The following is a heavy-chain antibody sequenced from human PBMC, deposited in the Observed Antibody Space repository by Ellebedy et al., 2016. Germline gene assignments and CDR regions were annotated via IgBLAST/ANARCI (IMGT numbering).Heavy chain of an antibody. V-gene: IGHV4-39*07. J-gene: IGHJ3*01. CDR2: IHYSGNT. D-gene: IGHD6-13*01. CDR3: AKWNSGWYAFDV. Sequence: SETLSLTCSVSGGSISSSNSYWGWTRQSPGKGLQWIGSIHYSGNTNYNPSLKSRIFMSVDTSKNQFSLKLSSVTAADTAVYYCAKWNSGWYAFDVWGQGTMVTVSS. CDR1: GGSISSSNSY.